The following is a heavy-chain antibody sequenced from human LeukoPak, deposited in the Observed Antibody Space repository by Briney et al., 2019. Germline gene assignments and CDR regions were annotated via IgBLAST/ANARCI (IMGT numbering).Heavy chain of an antibody. D-gene: IGHD2-2*01. CDR2: ISSSSSYI. V-gene: IGHV3-21*01. J-gene: IGHJ6*03. Sequence: GGSLRLSCAASGFTFSSYSMNWVRQAPGKGLEWVSSISSSSSYIYYADSVKGRFTISRDNAKNSLYLQMNSLRAEDTAVYYCARSPYCSSTSCYAKPTYYMDIWGKGTTVTVSS. CDR1: GFTFSSYS. CDR3: ARSPYCSSTSCYAKPTYYMDI.